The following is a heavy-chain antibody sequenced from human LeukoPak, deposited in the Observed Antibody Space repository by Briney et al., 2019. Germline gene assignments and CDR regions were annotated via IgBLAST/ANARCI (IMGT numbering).Heavy chain of an antibody. CDR3: ARGPLHHSSSDNWFDP. D-gene: IGHD6-6*01. CDR1: GYTFTIYD. V-gene: IGHV1-8*01. J-gene: IGHJ5*02. CDR2: MNPNSGNT. Sequence: AASVKVSCKASGYTFTIYDINWVRQATGQGLEWMGWMNPNSGNTGYAQKFQGRVTMTRNTSISTAYMELSSLRSEDTAVYYCARGPLHHSSSDNWFDPWGQGTLVTVSS.